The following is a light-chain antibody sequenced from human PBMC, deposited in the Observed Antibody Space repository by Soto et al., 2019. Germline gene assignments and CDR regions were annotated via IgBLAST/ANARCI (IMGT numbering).Light chain of an antibody. V-gene: IGLV2-11*01. Sequence: QSALTQPRSVSGSPGQSVAISCAGTSGTVGGYDYVSWYQHHPGKAPKLIIYDVTQRQSGVPDRFSGSKSGNTASLTISGLQADDEADYYCCSYAGDYTVVFGGGTKLTVL. CDR1: SGTVGGYDY. CDR2: DVT. J-gene: IGLJ2*01. CDR3: CSYAGDYTVV.